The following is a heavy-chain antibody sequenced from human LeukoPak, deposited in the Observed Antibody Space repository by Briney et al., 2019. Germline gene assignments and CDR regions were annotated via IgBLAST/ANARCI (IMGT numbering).Heavy chain of an antibody. CDR3: ARQGRCCSSTSCLGSWFDP. J-gene: IGHJ5*02. CDR2: IYPGDSDT. CDR1: GYSFTSYW. Sequence: GESLKISCKGSGYSFTSYWIGWVRQMPGKGLEWMGIIYPGDSDTRYSPSFQGQVTISADKSISTAYLQWSSLEASDTAMYYCARQGRCCSSTSCLGSWFDPWGQGTLVTVSS. D-gene: IGHD2-2*01. V-gene: IGHV5-51*01.